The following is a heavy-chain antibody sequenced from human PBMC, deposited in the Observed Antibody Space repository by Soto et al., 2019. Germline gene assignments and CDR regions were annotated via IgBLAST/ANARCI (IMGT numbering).Heavy chain of an antibody. J-gene: IGHJ6*03. V-gene: IGHV4-61*01. CDR2: INYSGNT. Sequence: TLSLTCTVSGGSVSSGSYYWSWIRQPPGKGLEWIGEINYSGNTNHNPSLKSRVTMSIDTSKNQFSLNLRSVTAADTGVYYCAKGGRFPEARYYFLDVWGNGTTVTVSS. D-gene: IGHD3-3*01. CDR3: AKGGRFPEARYYFLDV. CDR1: GGSVSSGSYY.